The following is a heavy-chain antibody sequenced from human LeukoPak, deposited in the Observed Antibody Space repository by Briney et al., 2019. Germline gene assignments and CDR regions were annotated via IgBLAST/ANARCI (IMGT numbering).Heavy chain of an antibody. D-gene: IGHD6-19*01. CDR1: GAISSSSYY. CDR3: ARHDSGWYNFFHY. Sequence: ASETLSLTCTVSGAISSSSYYWGWIRQPPGKGLEWIGSLFYSGSTYYNPSLKSRVTISVDTSKNQFSLKLTSVTAADTAVYYCARHDSGWYNFFHYWGQGTLATVSS. J-gene: IGHJ4*02. V-gene: IGHV4-39*01. CDR2: LFYSGST.